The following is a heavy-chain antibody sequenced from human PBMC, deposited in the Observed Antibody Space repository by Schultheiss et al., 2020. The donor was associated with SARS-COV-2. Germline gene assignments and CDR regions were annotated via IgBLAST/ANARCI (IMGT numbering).Heavy chain of an antibody. J-gene: IGHJ4*02. CDR2: IWYDGSNK. V-gene: IGHV3-33*08. CDR3: ARVSRFRVYGDYAHLDY. Sequence: GGSLRLSCAASGFTFSSYGMHWVRQAPGKGLEWVAVIWYDGSNKYYADSVKGRFTISRDNSKNTLYLQMSSLGDEDTAVYYCARVSRFRVYGDYAHLDYWGQGTLVTVSS. CDR1: GFTFSSYG. D-gene: IGHD4-17*01.